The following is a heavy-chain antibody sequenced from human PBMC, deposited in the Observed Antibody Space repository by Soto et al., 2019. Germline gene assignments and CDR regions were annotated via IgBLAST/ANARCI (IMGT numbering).Heavy chain of an antibody. V-gene: IGHV3-23*01. D-gene: IGHD3-22*01. CDR1: GFTFSSYA. CDR2: ISGSGGST. Sequence: PGGSLRLSCAASGFTFSSYAMSWVRQAPGKGLEWVSAISGSGGSTYYADSVKGRFTISRDNSKNTLYLQMNSLRAEDTAVYYCAKDLQLQEITMIVVGYDYWGQGTLVTVSS. CDR3: AKDLQLQEITMIVVGYDY. J-gene: IGHJ4*02.